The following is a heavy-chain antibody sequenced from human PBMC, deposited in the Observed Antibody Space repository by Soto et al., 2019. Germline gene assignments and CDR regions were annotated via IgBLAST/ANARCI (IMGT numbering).Heavy chain of an antibody. CDR3: ARESIAAAGRDRYYYYGMDV. J-gene: IGHJ6*02. D-gene: IGHD6-13*01. V-gene: IGHV1-46*03. Sequence: QVQLVQSGAEVKKPGASVKVSCKASGYTFTSYYMHWVRQAPGQGLEWMGIINPSGGSTSYAQKFQGRVTMNRDTSTSTVYMELSSLRSEDTAVYYCARESIAAAGRDRYYYYGMDVWGQGTTVTVSS. CDR2: INPSGGST. CDR1: GYTFTSYY.